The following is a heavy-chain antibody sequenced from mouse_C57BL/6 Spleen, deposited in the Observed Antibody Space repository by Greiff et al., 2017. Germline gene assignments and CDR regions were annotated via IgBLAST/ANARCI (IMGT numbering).Heavy chain of an antibody. CDR3: ARSPLYDYDSGRYFDV. V-gene: IGHV2-9-1*01. J-gene: IGHJ1*03. CDR2: IWTGGGT. Sequence: VQVVESGPGLVAPSQSLSITCTVSGFSLTSYAISWVRQPPGKGLEWLGVIWTGGGTNYNSALKSRLSISKDNSKSQVFLKMNSLQTDDTARYYCARSPLYDYDSGRYFDVWGTGTTVTVSS. CDR1: GFSLTSYA. D-gene: IGHD2-4*01.